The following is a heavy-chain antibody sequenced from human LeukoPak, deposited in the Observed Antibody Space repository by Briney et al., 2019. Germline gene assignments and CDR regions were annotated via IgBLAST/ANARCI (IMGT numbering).Heavy chain of an antibody. J-gene: IGHJ4*02. CDR3: AFYGSGVY. CDR2: IKNVGSMT. Sequence: GGSLRLSCAASGFTFSSYWMHWVRQAPGKGPVWVSRIKNVGSMTNYADSVQGRFTISRDNAKDTLYLQMNSLRADDTAVYYCAFYGSGVYWGQGALVTVSS. D-gene: IGHD3-10*01. CDR1: GFTFSSYW. V-gene: IGHV3-74*01.